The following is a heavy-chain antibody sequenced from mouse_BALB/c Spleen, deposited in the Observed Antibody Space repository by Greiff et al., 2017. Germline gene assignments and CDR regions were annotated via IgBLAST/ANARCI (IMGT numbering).Heavy chain of an antibody. Sequence: DVMLVESGGGLVKPGGSLKLSCAASGFAFSSYDMSWVRQTPEKRLEWVAYISSGGGSTYYPDTVKGRFTISRDNAKNTLYLQMSSLKSEDTAMYYCARQNYGSSYDYWGQGTTLTVSS. D-gene: IGHD1-1*01. J-gene: IGHJ2*01. CDR1: GFAFSSYD. V-gene: IGHV5-12-1*01. CDR2: ISSGGGST. CDR3: ARQNYGSSYDY.